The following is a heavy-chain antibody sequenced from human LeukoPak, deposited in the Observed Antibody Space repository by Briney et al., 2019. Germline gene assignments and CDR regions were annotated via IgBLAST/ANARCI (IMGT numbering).Heavy chain of an antibody. CDR3: AKDRMSGESGPDY. V-gene: IGHV3-30*18. D-gene: IGHD1-26*01. J-gene: IGHJ4*02. CDR1: GFTFSSYG. CDR2: ISYDGSNK. Sequence: GGSLRLSCAASGFTFSSYGMHWVRQAPGKGLEWVAVISYDGSNKYYADSVKGRFTISRDNSKNTLYLQMNSLRAEDTAVHYCAKDRMSGESGPDYWGQGTLVTVSS.